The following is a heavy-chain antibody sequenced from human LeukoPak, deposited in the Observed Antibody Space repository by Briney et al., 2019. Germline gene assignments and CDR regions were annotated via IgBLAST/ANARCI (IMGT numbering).Heavy chain of an antibody. CDR1: GYTFTGYY. V-gene: IGHV1-2*06. Sequence: ASVKVSCKASGYTFTGYYMHWVRQAPGQGLEWMGRINPNSGGTNYAQKFQGRVTMTRDTSISTAYMELSRLRPDDTAVYYCARVRTGGYSYGQTFDYWGQGTLVTVSS. CDR2: INPNSGGT. CDR3: ARVRTGGYSYGQTFDY. D-gene: IGHD5-18*01. J-gene: IGHJ4*02.